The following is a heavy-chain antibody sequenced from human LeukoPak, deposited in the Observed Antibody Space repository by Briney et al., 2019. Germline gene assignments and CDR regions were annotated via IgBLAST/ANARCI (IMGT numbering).Heavy chain of an antibody. CDR1: GYSFTSYW. D-gene: IGHD3-10*01. CDR3: ARRSGSDALDI. V-gene: IGHV5-51*01. CDR2: IYPRDSYT. J-gene: IGHJ3*02. Sequence: KPGEALKISCQGSGYSFTSYWMAWVRQMPGEGLDWMGVIYPRDSYTTYSPSFQGQVTISADKSISTAYLQWRSLKASDTAMYYCARRSGSDALDIWGQGTMVTVSS.